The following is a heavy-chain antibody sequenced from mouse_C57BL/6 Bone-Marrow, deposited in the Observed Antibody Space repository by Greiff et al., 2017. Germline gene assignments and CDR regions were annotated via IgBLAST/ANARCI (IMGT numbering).Heavy chain of an antibody. CDR2: TFYSGIT. CDR3: AGARGDYDGNYYAMDY. J-gene: IGHJ4*01. Sequence: EVQLVESGPSLVRPSQTLSLTCTVTGFSINSDCYWIWIRQFPGNKLEYIGYTFYSGITYYNPSLESRTYITRDTSKNQFSLKLSSVTTEDTATYYCAGARGDYDGNYYAMDYWGQGTSVTVSS. V-gene: IGHV3-3*01. CDR1: GFSINSDCY. D-gene: IGHD2-4*01.